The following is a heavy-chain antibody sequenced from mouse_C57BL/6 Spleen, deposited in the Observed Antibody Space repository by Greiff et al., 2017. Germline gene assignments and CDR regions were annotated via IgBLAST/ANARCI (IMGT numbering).Heavy chain of an antibody. D-gene: IGHD1-1*01. Sequence: EVKLVESGAELVKPGASVKLSCTASGFNIKDYYMHWVKQRTEQGLEWIGRIDPEDGETKYAQKFQGKAPITADTSSNTAYLQLSSLTSEDTAVYYGSRSYYRSSNYWGQCTTLTVSS. J-gene: IGHJ2*01. V-gene: IGHV14-2*01. CDR3: SRSYYRSSNY. CDR2: IDPEDGET. CDR1: GFNIKDYY.